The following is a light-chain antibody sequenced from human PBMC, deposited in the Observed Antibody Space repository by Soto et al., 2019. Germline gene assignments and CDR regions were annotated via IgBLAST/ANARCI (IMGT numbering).Light chain of an antibody. CDR2: AAS. J-gene: IGKJ5*01. Sequence: DIQMTQSPSSLSASVGDRVTISCRAGQSIDNYLDWYQLKPGKAPNLLIYAASRLQSGVPSRFSGSGSGTDFTLTISSLQPDDFATYYCQQSFSTPSFGQGTRLEIK. CDR1: QSIDNY. V-gene: IGKV1-39*01. CDR3: QQSFSTPS.